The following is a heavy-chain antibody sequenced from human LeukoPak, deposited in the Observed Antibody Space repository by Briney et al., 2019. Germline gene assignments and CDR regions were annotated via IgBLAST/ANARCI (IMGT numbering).Heavy chain of an antibody. CDR2: IKQDGSEK. CDR1: GFTFSSYW. D-gene: IGHD3-22*01. J-gene: IGHJ3*02. V-gene: IGHV3-7*01. Sequence: GGSLRLSCAASGFTFSSYWMSWVRQAPGKGLEWVANIKQDGSEKYYVDSVKGRFTISRDNAKNSLYLQMNSLRAEDTAVYYCARYYYDSSGYYEDAFDIWGQGTMVTVSS. CDR3: ARYYYDSSGYYEDAFDI.